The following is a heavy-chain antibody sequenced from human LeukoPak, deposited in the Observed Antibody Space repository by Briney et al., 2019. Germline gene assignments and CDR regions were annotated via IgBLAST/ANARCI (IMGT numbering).Heavy chain of an antibody. CDR2: ISAYNGNT. V-gene: IGHV1-18*01. D-gene: IGHD4-23*01. Sequence: ASVKVSCKASGYTFTSYGISWVRQAPGQGLEWMGWISAYNGNTNYAQKLQGRVTMTTDTSTSTAYMELRSLRSDDTAVYYCASDDYGGNYVFGFPSNWGQGTLVTVSS. CDR1: GYTFTSYG. J-gene: IGHJ4*02. CDR3: ASDDYGGNYVFGFPSN.